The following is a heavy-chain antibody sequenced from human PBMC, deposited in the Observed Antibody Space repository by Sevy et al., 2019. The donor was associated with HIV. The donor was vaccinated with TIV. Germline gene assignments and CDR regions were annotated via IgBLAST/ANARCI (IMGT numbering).Heavy chain of an antibody. D-gene: IGHD1-1*01. V-gene: IGHV3-66*01. CDR3: ARGPQISLQYALDY. CDR1: GFAVSNNY. Sequence: GGSLRLSCAASGFAVSNNYMTWVRQAPGTGLEWVSMIYSGGPTYYADSVRGRFTISRDNSKNTLYLQMNSLRVDDTAVYFCARGPQISLQYALDYWGQGTLVTVSS. J-gene: IGHJ4*02. CDR2: IYSGGPT.